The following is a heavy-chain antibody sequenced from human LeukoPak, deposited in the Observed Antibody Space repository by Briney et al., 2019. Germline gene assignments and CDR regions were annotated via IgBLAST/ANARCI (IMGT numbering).Heavy chain of an antibody. Sequence: GGSLRLSWAASGFTFSSYWLHWVRQAPGEGLVLVSRINSDGSSTSYADSVKGRFTIARDNAKNTLYLQMNSLRAEDTAVYYCARDHRGSGSRYYYYYMDVWGKGTTVTISS. J-gene: IGHJ6*03. CDR2: INSDGSST. V-gene: IGHV3-74*01. CDR3: ARDHRGSGSRYYYYYMDV. CDR1: GFTFSSYW. D-gene: IGHD3-10*01.